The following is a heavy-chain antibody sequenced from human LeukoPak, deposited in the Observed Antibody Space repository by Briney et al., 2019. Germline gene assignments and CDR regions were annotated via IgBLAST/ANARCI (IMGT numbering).Heavy chain of an antibody. CDR2: IYSSGST. D-gene: IGHD3-10*01. CDR3: ARGYYYGSGSYGLDY. Sequence: PSETLSLTCTVSGGSISSYYWSWIRQPPGKGLEWIGYIYSSGSTNYNPSLKSRVTISVDTSKNQFSLKLTSVTAAVTAVYYCARGYYYGSGSYGLDYWGQGTLVTVSS. CDR1: GGSISSYY. V-gene: IGHV4-59*01. J-gene: IGHJ4*02.